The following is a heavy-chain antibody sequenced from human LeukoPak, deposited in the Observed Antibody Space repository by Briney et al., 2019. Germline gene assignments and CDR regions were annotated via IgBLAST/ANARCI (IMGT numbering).Heavy chain of an antibody. D-gene: IGHD1-26*01. CDR3: AREIPGGAVTLDY. J-gene: IGHJ4*02. CDR1: GFTFSSYG. V-gene: IGHV3-30*02. Sequence: GGSLRLSCAASGFTFSSYGMHWVRQAPGKGLEWVAFIRYDGSNKYYADSVKGRFTISRDNSKNTLYLQMNSLRAEDSAIYYCAREIPGGAVTLDYWGQGTLVTVSS. CDR2: IRYDGSNK.